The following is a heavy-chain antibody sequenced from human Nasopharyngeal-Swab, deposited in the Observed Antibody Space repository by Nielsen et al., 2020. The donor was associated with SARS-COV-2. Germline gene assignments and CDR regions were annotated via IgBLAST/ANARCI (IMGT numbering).Heavy chain of an antibody. D-gene: IGHD3-22*01. CDR2: ISAYNGNT. CDR1: GYTFTSYG. J-gene: IGHJ4*02. Sequence: ASVKVSCKASGYTFTSYGISWVRQAPGQGLEWMGWISAYNGNTNYAQKLQGRVTMTTDTSTSTAYMELRSLRSDDTAVYYCARTGRDRAGAYDSSGYTFDYWGQGTLITVSS. V-gene: IGHV1-18*01. CDR3: ARTGRDRAGAYDSSGYTFDY.